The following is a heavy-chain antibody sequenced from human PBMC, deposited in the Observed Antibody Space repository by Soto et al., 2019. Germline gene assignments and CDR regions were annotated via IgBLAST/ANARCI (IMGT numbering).Heavy chain of an antibody. CDR2: VSGSGGST. D-gene: IGHD3-3*01. Sequence: GGSLRLSCAASGVTFSSYAMSWVRQAPGKGLEWVSAVSGSGGSTYYADSVKGRFTISRDNSKNTLYLQMNSLRAEDTAVYYCAKFASPPDTIFRVVTHPYSSYGMPVRGHGITVTVSS. V-gene: IGHV3-23*01. J-gene: IGHJ6*02. CDR1: GVTFSSYA. CDR3: AKFASPPDTIFRVVTHPYSSYGMPV.